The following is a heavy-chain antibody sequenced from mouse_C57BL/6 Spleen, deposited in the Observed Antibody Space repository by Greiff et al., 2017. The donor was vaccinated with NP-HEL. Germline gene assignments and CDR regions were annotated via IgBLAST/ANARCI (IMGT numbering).Heavy chain of an antibody. V-gene: IGHV1-55*01. CDR3: ARCYGYHWYFDV. J-gene: IGHJ1*03. CDR2: IYPGSGST. Sequence: QVQLQQPGAELVKPGASVKMSCKASGYTFTSYWITWVKQRPGQGLEWIGDIYPGSGSTNYNEKFKSKATLTVDTSSSTAYMQLSSLTSEDSAVYYCARCYGYHWYFDVWGTGTTVTVSS. CDR1: GYTFTSYW. D-gene: IGHD2-2*01.